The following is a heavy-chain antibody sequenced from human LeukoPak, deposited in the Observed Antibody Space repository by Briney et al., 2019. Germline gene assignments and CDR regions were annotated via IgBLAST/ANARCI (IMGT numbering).Heavy chain of an antibody. V-gene: IGHV1-2*02. CDR1: GFTFTSSA. CDR2: INPNSGGT. J-gene: IGHJ6*02. D-gene: IGHD2-2*01. CDR3: ARVSSTNLKRGMDV. Sequence: ASVKVSCKASGFTFTSSAMQWVRQAPGQGLEWMGWINPNSGGTNYAQKFQGRVTMTRDTSISTAYMELSRLRSDDTAVYYCARVSSTNLKRGMDVWGQGTTVTVSS.